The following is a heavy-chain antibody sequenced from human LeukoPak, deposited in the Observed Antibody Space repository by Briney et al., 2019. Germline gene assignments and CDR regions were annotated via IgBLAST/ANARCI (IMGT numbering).Heavy chain of an antibody. CDR2: IYSGGSK. Sequence: PGGSLRLSCAASGFTVSSNYMSWVRQAPGKGLEGVSIIYSGGSKYYADSVRGRFTISRDSSKNTVCLQMNSLRAEDTAVYYCASGGMGARKYYSDPFHYWGQGTLVTVSS. V-gene: IGHV3-53*01. D-gene: IGHD3-10*01. J-gene: IGHJ4*02. CDR1: GFTVSSNY. CDR3: ASGGMGARKYYSDPFHY.